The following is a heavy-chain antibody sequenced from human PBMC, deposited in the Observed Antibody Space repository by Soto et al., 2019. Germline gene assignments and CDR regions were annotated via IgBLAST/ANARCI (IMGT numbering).Heavy chain of an antibody. CDR1: GFTFSSYG. D-gene: IGHD3-3*01. CDR2: ISYDGSNK. J-gene: IGHJ4*02. V-gene: IGHV3-30*18. CDR3: AKDGGSKYDFWSGYYATPFDY. Sequence: GGSLRLSCAASGFTFSSYGMHWVRQAPGKGLEWVAVISYDGSNKYYADSVKGRFTISRDNSKNTLYLQMNSLRAEDTAVYYCAKDGGSKYDFWSGYYATPFDYWGQGTLVTVSS.